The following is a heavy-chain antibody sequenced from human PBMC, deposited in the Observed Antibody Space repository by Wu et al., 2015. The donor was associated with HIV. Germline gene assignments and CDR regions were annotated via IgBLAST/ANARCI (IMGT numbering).Heavy chain of an antibody. Sequence: QVQLVQSGAEVKKPGASVKVSCKASGYTFTTYFIHWVRQAPGQGLEWMGIINPSGGSTTYAHKFQGRLTMTRDTSTSTVYMELSSLKSEDTAVYYCAREKGGNTVTPWFNYYYGMDVWGQGTTVTVSS. CDR1: GYTFTTYF. CDR2: INPSGGST. V-gene: IGHV1-46*01. D-gene: IGHD4-17*01. CDR3: AREKGGNTVTPWFNYYYGMDV. J-gene: IGHJ6*02.